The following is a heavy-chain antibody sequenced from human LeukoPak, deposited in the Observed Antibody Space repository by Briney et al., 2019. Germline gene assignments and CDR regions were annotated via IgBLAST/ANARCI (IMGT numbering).Heavy chain of an antibody. CDR1: GFTFSSYS. Sequence: GGSLRLSCAASGFTFSSYSMNWVRQAPGKGLEWVSSISSSSYIYYADSVKGRFTISRDNAKNSLYLQMNSLRAEDTAVYYCAKDEFRTGDPPYYFDYWGQGTLVTVSS. CDR3: AKDEFRTGDPPYYFDY. CDR2: ISSSSYI. J-gene: IGHJ4*02. V-gene: IGHV3-21*04. D-gene: IGHD7-27*01.